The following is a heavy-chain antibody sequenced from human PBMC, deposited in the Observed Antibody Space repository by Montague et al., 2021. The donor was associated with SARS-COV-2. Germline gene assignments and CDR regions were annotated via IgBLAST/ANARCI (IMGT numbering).Heavy chain of an antibody. CDR3: ARGRRPVVVPGAGPAGRAFDI. CDR2: FSLKKKT. J-gene: IGHJ3*02. D-gene: IGHD2-2*01. V-gene: IGHV4-34*01. CDR1: GGWNPGAD. Sequence: SETLSLTCSRLGGWNPGADWRSTRLTPSNDLDWIAAFSLKKKTIYNPSVKSGVTTSEDTSKNQFYLRLNSVTAAATAVYYCARGRRPVVVPGAGPAGRAFDILGQGTRVTVSS.